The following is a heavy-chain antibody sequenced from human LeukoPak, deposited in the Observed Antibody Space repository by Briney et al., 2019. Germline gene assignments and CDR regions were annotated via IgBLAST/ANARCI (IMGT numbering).Heavy chain of an antibody. Sequence: GGSLRLSCAASGFTVSSNYMSWVRQAPGKGLEWVSVIYSGGSTYYADSVKGRFTISRHNSKNTLYLQMNSLRAEDTAVYYCARTYDSSGYYYYFDYWGQGTQVTVSS. CDR3: ARTYDSSGYYYYFDY. J-gene: IGHJ4*02. CDR2: IYSGGST. CDR1: GFTVSSNY. D-gene: IGHD3-22*01. V-gene: IGHV3-53*04.